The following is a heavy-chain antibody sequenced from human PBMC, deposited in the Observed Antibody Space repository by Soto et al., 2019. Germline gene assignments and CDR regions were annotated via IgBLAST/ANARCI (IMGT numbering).Heavy chain of an antibody. V-gene: IGHV4-59*08. CDR3: ARHPTGFPNWFDS. D-gene: IGHD1-1*01. CDR1: GGSISGYY. CDR2: IYYTGNT. J-gene: IGHJ5*01. Sequence: SETLSLTCTVSGGSISGYYWSWIRQPPGKGLEWIGYIYYTGNTIYNPSLNSRVTMSVDTSKNQFSLKLSSVTAADTAVYYCARHPTGFPNWFDSWGQGTLVTVSS.